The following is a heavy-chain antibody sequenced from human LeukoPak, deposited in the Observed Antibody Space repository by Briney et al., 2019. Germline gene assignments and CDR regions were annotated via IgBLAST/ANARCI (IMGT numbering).Heavy chain of an antibody. D-gene: IGHD3-22*01. CDR1: GYTFTGYY. J-gene: IGHJ4*02. CDR2: INPNSGGT. V-gene: IGHV1-2*06. Sequence: ASEKVSXKASGYTFTGYYMHWMRQAPGQGLEWMGRINPNSGGTNYAQKFQGRVTMTRDTSISTAYMELSRLRSDDTAVYYCAREVYDSFYYFDYWGQGTLVTVSS. CDR3: AREVYDSFYYFDY.